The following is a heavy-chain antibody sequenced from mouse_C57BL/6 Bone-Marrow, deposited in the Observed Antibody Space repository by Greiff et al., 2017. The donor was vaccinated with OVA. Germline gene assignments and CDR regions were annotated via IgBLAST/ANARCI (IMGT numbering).Heavy chain of an antibody. J-gene: IGHJ4*01. CDR3: ARIYYGNYYAMDY. Sequence: QVQLQQSGAELVRPGTSVKMSCKASGYTFTNYWIGWAKQRPGHGLAWIGDIYPGGGYTNYNEKFKGKATLTADKSSSTAYMQFSSLTSEDSAIYYCARIYYGNYYAMDYWGQGTSVTVSS. CDR1: GYTFTNYW. CDR2: IYPGGGYT. D-gene: IGHD2-1*01. V-gene: IGHV1-63*01.